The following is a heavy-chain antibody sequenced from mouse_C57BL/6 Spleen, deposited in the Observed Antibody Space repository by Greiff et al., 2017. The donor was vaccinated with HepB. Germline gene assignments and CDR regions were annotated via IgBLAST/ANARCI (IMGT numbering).Heavy chain of an antibody. J-gene: IGHJ2*01. Sequence: VKLQQPGAELVKPGASVKMSCKASGYTFTSYWITWVKQRPGQGLEWIGDIYPGSGSTNYNEKFKSKATLTVDTSSSTAYMQLSSLTSEDSAVYYCAREGYYGSSNYFDYWGQGTTLTVSS. V-gene: IGHV1-55*01. CDR1: GYTFTSYW. CDR3: AREGYYGSSNYFDY. CDR2: IYPGSGST. D-gene: IGHD1-1*01.